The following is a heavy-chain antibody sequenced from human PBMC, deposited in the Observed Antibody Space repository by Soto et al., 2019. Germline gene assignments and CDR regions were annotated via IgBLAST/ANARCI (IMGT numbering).Heavy chain of an antibody. CDR3: ARDQLYYNDISGRPLNAFDV. V-gene: IGHV3-74*01. J-gene: IGHJ3*01. CDR2: IDSDGSST. Sequence: GGSLRLSCAASGFTFSNYWMHWVRQIPGQGLLWVSHIDSDGSSTSYADSVKGRFTISRDNAKNSLYLQMNSLRAEDTAVYYCARDQLYYNDISGRPLNAFDVWGQGTMVTVSS. D-gene: IGHD3-22*01. CDR1: GFTFSNYW.